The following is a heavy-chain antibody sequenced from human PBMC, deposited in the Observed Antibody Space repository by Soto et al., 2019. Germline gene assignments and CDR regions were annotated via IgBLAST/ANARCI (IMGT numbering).Heavy chain of an antibody. J-gene: IGHJ6*02. Sequence: SETLSLTCAVYVGSISTYYWSWVRQPPGKGLEWMGEINHSGSTNYNPSLKSRVTISVDTSNSQLSLKMTSVTAADTAVYYCARGGGFNFGFDYYYGMDVWGQGTTVTVSS. CDR2: INHSGST. D-gene: IGHD3-16*01. CDR3: ARGGGFNFGFDYYYGMDV. CDR1: VGSISTYY. V-gene: IGHV4-34*01.